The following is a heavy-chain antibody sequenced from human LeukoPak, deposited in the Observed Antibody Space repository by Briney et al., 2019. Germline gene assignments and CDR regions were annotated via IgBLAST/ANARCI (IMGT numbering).Heavy chain of an antibody. Sequence: GGSLRLSCAASGFTFSSYAMHWVRQAPGKGLEWVAVISYDGSNKYYADSVKGRFTISRDNSKNTLYLQMNSLRAEDTAVYYCATPSGSYFRYWGQGTLVTVSS. CDR3: ATPSGSYFRY. D-gene: IGHD1-26*01. CDR1: GFTFSSYA. CDR2: ISYDGSNK. J-gene: IGHJ4*02. V-gene: IGHV3-30*04.